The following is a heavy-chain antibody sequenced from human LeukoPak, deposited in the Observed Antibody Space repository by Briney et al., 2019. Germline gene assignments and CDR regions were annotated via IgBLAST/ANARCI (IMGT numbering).Heavy chain of an antibody. CDR3: ARNTNFGVVLARFDP. CDR1: GGSISSSSYY. Sequence: KPSETLSLTCTVSGGSISSSSYYWGWIRQPPGKGLEWIGSIYYSGSTYYNPSLKSRVTISVDTSKNQFSLKLSSVTAADTAVYYCARNTNFGVVLARFDPWGQGTLVTVSS. J-gene: IGHJ5*02. CDR2: IYYSGST. V-gene: IGHV4-39*01. D-gene: IGHD3-3*01.